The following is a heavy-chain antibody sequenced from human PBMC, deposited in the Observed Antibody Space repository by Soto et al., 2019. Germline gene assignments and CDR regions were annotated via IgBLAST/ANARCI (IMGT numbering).Heavy chain of an antibody. CDR3: TTQFRLGFDY. J-gene: IGHJ4*02. V-gene: IGHV3-15*01. Sequence: GGSLRLSCAASGFTFSNAWMSWVRQAPGKGLEWDGRIKSKTDGGTTDYAAPVKGRFTISRDDSKNTLYLQMNSLKTEDTAVYYCTTQFRLGFDYWGQGTLVTVSS. D-gene: IGHD6-19*01. CDR1: GFTFSNAW. CDR2: IKSKTDGGTT.